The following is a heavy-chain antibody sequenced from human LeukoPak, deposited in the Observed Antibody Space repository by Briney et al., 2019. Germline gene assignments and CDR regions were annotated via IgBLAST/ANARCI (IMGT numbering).Heavy chain of an antibody. V-gene: IGHV3-48*02. J-gene: IGHJ4*02. CDR2: ISSSSTTM. CDR1: GFSFSNYD. Sequence: GGSLRLSCAASGFSFSNYDMNWVRQAPGKGLEWISYISSSSTTMYYADSVKGRFTISRDNAKNSLFLQMDSLRDEDTAVYYCATYDYWGQGTLVAVSS. CDR3: ATYDY.